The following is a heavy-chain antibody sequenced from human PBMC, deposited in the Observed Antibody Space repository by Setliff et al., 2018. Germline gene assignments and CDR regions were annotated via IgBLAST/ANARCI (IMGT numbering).Heavy chain of an antibody. D-gene: IGHD6-13*01. CDR3: ARGLNSVSWYIY. Sequence: SETLSLTCTVSGDSIYNHFWSWVRQPPGKGLEWIGYIYSTGSTNYNPSLKSRVAISIDTSKNQFSLKVNSVTAADTAIYYCARGLNSVSWYIYWGQGTLVTVSS. CDR2: IYSTGST. J-gene: IGHJ4*02. V-gene: IGHV4-4*08. CDR1: GDSIYNHF.